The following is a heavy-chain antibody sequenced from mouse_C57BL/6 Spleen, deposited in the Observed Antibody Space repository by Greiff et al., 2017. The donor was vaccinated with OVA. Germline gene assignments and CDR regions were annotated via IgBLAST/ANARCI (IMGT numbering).Heavy chain of an antibody. CDR3: ARTGAYAMDY. D-gene: IGHD4-1*01. CDR1: GYTFTDYY. V-gene: IGHV1-76*01. Sequence: VKLMESGAELVRPGASVKLSCKASGYTFTDYYINWVKQRPGQGLEWIARIYPGSGNTYYNEKFKGKATLTAEKSSSTAYMQLSSLTSEDSAVYFCARTGAYAMDYWGQGTSVTVSS. J-gene: IGHJ4*01. CDR2: IYPGSGNT.